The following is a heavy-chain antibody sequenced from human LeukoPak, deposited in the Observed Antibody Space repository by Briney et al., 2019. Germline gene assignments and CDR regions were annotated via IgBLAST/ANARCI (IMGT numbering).Heavy chain of an antibody. Sequence: ASVKVSCKASGYTFTSYGISWVRQAPGQGLEWMGWISAYNGNTNYAQKLQGRVTMTTDTSTSTAYMELRSLRSDDTAVYYCARDSHAGIVVVPAAVDYWGQGTLVTVSS. CDR3: ARDSHAGIVVVPAAVDY. CDR1: GYTFTSYG. CDR2: ISAYNGNT. D-gene: IGHD2-2*01. J-gene: IGHJ4*02. V-gene: IGHV1-18*01.